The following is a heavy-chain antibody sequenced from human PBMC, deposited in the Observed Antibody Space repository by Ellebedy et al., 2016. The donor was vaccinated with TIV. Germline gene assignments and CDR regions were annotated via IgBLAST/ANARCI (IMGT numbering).Heavy chain of an antibody. CDR3: ARDVYCSSTSCYTDGNDAFDI. J-gene: IGHJ3*02. Sequence: SETLSLXCTVSGGSISSGGSYWSWIRQHPGKGREGIGYIYYSGSTYYNPSLKNRVTISVDTSKNQFSLKLGSVTAADTAVYYCARDVYCSSTSCYTDGNDAFDIWGQGTMVTVSS. D-gene: IGHD2-2*02. CDR2: IYYSGST. CDR1: GGSISSGGSY. V-gene: IGHV4-31*03.